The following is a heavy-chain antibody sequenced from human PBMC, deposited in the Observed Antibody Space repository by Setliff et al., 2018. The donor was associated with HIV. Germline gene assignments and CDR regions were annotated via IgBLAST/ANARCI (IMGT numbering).Heavy chain of an antibody. CDR2: VIPNSGKT. J-gene: IGHJ6*03. V-gene: IGHV1-2*02. D-gene: IGHD2-15*01. CDR1: GFSFDDYY. CDR3: ARDLAYCSGGSCYRPFIYYFYYMDV. Sequence: EASVKVSCKASGFSFDDYYIHWVRRAPGQGLEWMGCVIPNSGKTYYAQEFQGRVTMTSDTSINTAYMEVSWLTSDDTAIYYCARDLAYCSGGSCYRPFIYYFYYMDVWGKGATVTVSS.